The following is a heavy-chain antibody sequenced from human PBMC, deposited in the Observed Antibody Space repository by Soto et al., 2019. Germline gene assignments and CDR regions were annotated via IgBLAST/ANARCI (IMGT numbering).Heavy chain of an antibody. D-gene: IGHD3-9*01. Sequence: SETLSLTCTVSGGSISNYYWSWIRQPPGKGLEWIGEINHSGSTNYNPSLKSRVTISVDTSKNQFSLKLSSVTAADTAVYYCARIRYFDEYYYYYGMDVWGQGTTVT. J-gene: IGHJ6*02. CDR1: GGSISNYY. CDR2: INHSGST. CDR3: ARIRYFDEYYYYYGMDV. V-gene: IGHV4-34*01.